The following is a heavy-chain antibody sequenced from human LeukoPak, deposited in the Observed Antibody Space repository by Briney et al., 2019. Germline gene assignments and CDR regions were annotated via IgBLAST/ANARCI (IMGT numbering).Heavy chain of an antibody. J-gene: IGHJ6*04. V-gene: IGHV3-21*01. D-gene: IGHD4-23*01. CDR3: AKSYVVTGGPV. CDR1: GFTFSSYS. Sequence: GGSLRLSCAASGFTFSSYSMNWVRQAPGKGLEWVSSISSSSSYIYYADSVKGRFTISRDNAKNSLYLQMNSLRAEDTAVYYCAKSYVVTGGPVWGKGTTVTVSS. CDR2: ISSSSSYI.